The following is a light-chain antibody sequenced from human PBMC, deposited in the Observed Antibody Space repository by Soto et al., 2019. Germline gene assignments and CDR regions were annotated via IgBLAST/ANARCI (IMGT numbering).Light chain of an antibody. J-gene: IGLJ3*02. CDR2: RNN. CDR1: SSNIAIND. CDR3: APWDNKLSGPV. Sequence: QSVLTQPPSASGTPGQRSTMACSGSSSNIAINDVFWYQQLPGAAPKVLFYRNNRRPSGVPDRFSASKSDTSASLAISGLRSDDEGDYYCAPWDNKLSGPVFGGGTKVTVL. V-gene: IGLV1-47*01.